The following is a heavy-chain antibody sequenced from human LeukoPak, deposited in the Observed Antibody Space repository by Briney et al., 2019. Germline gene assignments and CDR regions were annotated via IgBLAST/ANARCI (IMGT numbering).Heavy chain of an antibody. CDR1: GGSISSYS. D-gene: IGHD3-16*02. V-gene: IGHV4-59*01. J-gene: IGHJ5*02. CDR3: ARGERITFGGAIVEEVPAGFDP. Sequence: SETLSLTCTVSGGSISSYSWNWIRQSPGKGLEWIGFISYSGITKYNPSLKSRVSISIDTSKNQFSLKLSSVSAADTAVYYCARGERITFGGAIVEEVPAGFDPWGQGAPVSVSS. CDR2: ISYSGIT.